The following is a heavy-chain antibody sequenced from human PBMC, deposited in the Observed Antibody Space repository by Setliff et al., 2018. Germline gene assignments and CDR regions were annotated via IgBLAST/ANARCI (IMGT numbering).Heavy chain of an antibody. Sequence: GESLKISCAASGFTFSSYWMSWVRQAPGKGLEWVANIKQDGSEKYYVDSVKGRFTISRDNAKNSLYLQMNSLRAEDTAVYYCAREKMATDYYYYYMDVWGKGTTVTVSS. D-gene: IGHD5-12*01. J-gene: IGHJ6*03. V-gene: IGHV3-7*01. CDR1: GFTFSSYW. CDR3: AREKMATDYYYYYMDV. CDR2: IKQDGSEK.